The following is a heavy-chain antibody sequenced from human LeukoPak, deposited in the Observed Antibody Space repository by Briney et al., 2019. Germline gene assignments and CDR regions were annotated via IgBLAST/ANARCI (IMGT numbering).Heavy chain of an antibody. J-gene: IGHJ4*02. D-gene: IGHD2-2*01. CDR3: AKAPDTLVLPPGPD. CDR1: GFIFTDYW. CDR2: IKEDGSEK. Sequence: GGSLRLSCAASGFIFTDYWMYWVRQAPGRGLAWVANIKEDGSEKNYVDSVKGRFTISRDNAKNSVYLQMNSLRVEDTAVYYCAKAPDTLVLPPGPDWGQGTLVIVSS. V-gene: IGHV3-7*03.